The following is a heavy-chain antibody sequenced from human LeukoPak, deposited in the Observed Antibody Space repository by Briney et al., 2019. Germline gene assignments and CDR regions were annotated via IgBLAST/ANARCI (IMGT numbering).Heavy chain of an antibody. CDR2: IQNDGSNK. CDR3: AKDRGMVRGVIIDLFDY. D-gene: IGHD3-10*01. Sequence: GGSLRLSCAASGFTFSIYGMHWVRQPPGKGLEWVTFIQNDGSNKYYADSVKGRFTISRDNSKNTLYLQMNSLRAEDTAVYYCAKDRGMVRGVIIDLFDYWGQGTLVTVSS. J-gene: IGHJ4*02. CDR1: GFTFSIYG. V-gene: IGHV3-30*02.